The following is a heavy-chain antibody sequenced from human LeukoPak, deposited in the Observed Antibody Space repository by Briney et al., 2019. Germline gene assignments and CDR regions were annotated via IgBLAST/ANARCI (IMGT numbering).Heavy chain of an antibody. CDR2: ISGSGGGT. CDR1: GFTFSSYA. J-gene: IGHJ5*02. CDR3: AKGLSGGLGYNWFDP. Sequence: GGSLRLSCAASGFTFSSYAMSWVRQAPGKGLEWVSAISGSGGGTYYADSVKGRFTISRDNSKNTLYLQMNSLRAEDTAVYYCAKGLSGGLGYNWFDPWGQGTLVTVSS. D-gene: IGHD2-8*02. V-gene: IGHV3-23*01.